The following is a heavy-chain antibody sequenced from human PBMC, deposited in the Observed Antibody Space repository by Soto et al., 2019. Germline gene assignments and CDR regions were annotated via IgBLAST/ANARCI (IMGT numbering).Heavy chain of an antibody. CDR3: ARVLRDYPFYYYYMDV. J-gene: IGHJ6*03. D-gene: IGHD3-10*01. CDR2: IYYSGST. CDR1: SGSISSNDYL. Sequence: SETLSLTCTVSSGSISSNDYLWAWIRQPPGKGLDWIGNIYYSGSTYYNPSLKSRVTISVDTSKNQFSLKLSSVTAADTAVYYCARVLRDYPFYYYYMDVWGKGTTVT. V-gene: IGHV4-39*01.